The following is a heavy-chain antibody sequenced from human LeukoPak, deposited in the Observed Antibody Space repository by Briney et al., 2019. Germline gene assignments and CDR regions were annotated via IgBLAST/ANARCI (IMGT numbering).Heavy chain of an antibody. Sequence: PGGPLRLPCAASGFTFSNYWMHWVRQAPGKGLVWVSRINGDGSSTRYADPVKGRFTISRDNAKNTLYLQMNSLRAEDTAVYYCARRASYTSGNYNQNYGMDVWGQGTTVTVSS. D-gene: IGHD3-10*01. V-gene: IGHV3-74*01. CDR1: GFTFSNYW. CDR3: ARRASYTSGNYNQNYGMDV. CDR2: INGDGSST. J-gene: IGHJ6*02.